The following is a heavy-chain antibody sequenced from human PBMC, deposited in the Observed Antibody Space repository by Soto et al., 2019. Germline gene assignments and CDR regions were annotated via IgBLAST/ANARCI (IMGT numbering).Heavy chain of an antibody. J-gene: IGHJ1*01. V-gene: IGHV3-11*01. CDR1: GFTFSNYY. Sequence: GGSLRLSCAASGFTFSNYYMSWIRQAPGKGLEWVSYISSSGSTIYYADSVKGRFTISRDNVKNSLYLQMNSLSAEDTGVYYCARDAPYDNSNAEYFEHWGQGTLVTVSS. D-gene: IGHD4-4*01. CDR3: ARDAPYDNSNAEYFEH. CDR2: ISSSGSTI.